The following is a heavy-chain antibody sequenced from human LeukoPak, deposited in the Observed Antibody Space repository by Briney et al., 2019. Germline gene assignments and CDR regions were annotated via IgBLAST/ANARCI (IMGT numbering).Heavy chain of an antibody. CDR1: GFTVSSNY. CDR2: IYYSGST. J-gene: IGHJ4*02. CDR3: ARRRGDFWSDYYAFDY. V-gene: IGHV4-59*08. Sequence: LRLSCAASGFTVSSNYMSWIRQPPGKGLEWIGYIYYSGSTEYNPSLTSRVTISLDTSKNQFSLRLSSVTAADTAVYYCARRRGDFWSDYYAFDYWGQGTLVTIPS. D-gene: IGHD3-3*01.